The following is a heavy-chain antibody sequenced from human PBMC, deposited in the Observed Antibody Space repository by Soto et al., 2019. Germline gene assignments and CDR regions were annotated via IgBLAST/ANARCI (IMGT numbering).Heavy chain of an antibody. D-gene: IGHD2-15*01. CDR2: INSDGSVS. J-gene: IGHJ6*03. V-gene: IGHV3-74*02. CDR1: GFTFSNYW. Sequence: EVQLVESGGGVVQPGGSLRLSCAASGFTFSNYWMYWVRQAPGKGLEWVSRINSDGSVSSHADSVRGRLTISRDNVKNTLYLLIEGMRAEVTAVYFCARGDCVGGTCYSLAGAFIYYVDVWGKGTTVTVSS. CDR3: ARGDCVGGTCYSLAGAFIYYVDV.